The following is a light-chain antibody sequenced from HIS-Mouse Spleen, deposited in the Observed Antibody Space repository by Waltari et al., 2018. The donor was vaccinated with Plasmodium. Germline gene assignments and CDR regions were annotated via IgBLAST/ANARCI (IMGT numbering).Light chain of an antibody. CDR1: SSDVGGYNY. CDR3: SSYTSSSTLV. V-gene: IGLV2-14*03. CDR2: YVS. Sequence: QSALTQPASVSGSPGRSLTLSCTGTSSDVGGYNYVSWYQQHPGKAPTLIIYYVSTRPSGVSNRFAGSKSGNTASLTISGLQAEDEADYYCSSYTSSSTLVFGGGTKLTVL. J-gene: IGLJ2*01.